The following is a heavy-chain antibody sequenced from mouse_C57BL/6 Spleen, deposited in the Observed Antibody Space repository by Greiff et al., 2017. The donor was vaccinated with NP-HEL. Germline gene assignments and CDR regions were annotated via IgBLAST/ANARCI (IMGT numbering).Heavy chain of an antibody. D-gene: IGHD2-4*01. CDR3: ARGLRAFAY. CDR1: GFTFSDYG. J-gene: IGHJ3*01. CDR2: ISSGSSTI. Sequence: EVKLQESGGGLVKPGGSLKLSCAASGFTFSDYGMHWVRQAPEKGLEWVAYISSGSSTIYYADTVKGRFTISRDNAKNTLFLQMTSLRSEDTAMYYCARGLRAFAYWGQGTLVTVSA. V-gene: IGHV5-17*01.